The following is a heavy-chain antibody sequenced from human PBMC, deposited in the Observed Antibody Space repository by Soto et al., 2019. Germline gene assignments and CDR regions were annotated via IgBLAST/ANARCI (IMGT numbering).Heavy chain of an antibody. V-gene: IGHV1-8*01. CDR1: GYTFTGYD. CDR3: ARVNLDYDFWSGYSSDYYMDV. D-gene: IGHD3-3*01. J-gene: IGHJ6*03. Sequence: GASVKVSCKASGYTFTGYDINWVRQATGQGLEWMGWMNPNSGNTGYAQKFQGRVTMTRNTSISTAYMELSSLRSEDTAVYYCARVNLDYDFWSGYSSDYYMDVWGKGTTVTVSS. CDR2: MNPNSGNT.